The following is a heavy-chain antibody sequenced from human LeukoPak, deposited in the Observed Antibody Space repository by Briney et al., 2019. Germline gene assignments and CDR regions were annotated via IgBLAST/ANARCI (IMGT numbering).Heavy chain of an antibody. J-gene: IGHJ2*01. CDR1: GGSISSGGYY. CDR3: ARDPLKYWYFDL. CDR2: IYYSGST. Sequence: KTSQTLSLTCTVSGGSISSGGYYWSWIRQHPGKGLEWIGYIYYSGSTYYNPSLKSRVTISVDTSKNQFSLKLSSVTAADTAVYYCARDPLKYWYFDLWGRGTLVTVSS. V-gene: IGHV4-31*03.